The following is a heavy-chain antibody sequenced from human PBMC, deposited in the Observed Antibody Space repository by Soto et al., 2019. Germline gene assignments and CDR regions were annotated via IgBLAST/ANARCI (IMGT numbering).Heavy chain of an antibody. CDR1: GGSISSSSYY. CDR2: IYYSGST. J-gene: IGHJ5*02. CDR3: ARRGAGAGISLDP. Sequence: QLQLQESGPGLVKPSETLSLTCTVSGGSISSSSYYWGWIRQPPGKGLEWIGSIYYSGSTYYNPTLKSRVTIPVDTSKNQYSRKLSAVIAADTAVYYCARRGAGAGISLDPWGQGTVVTVSS. V-gene: IGHV4-39*01. D-gene: IGHD6-19*01.